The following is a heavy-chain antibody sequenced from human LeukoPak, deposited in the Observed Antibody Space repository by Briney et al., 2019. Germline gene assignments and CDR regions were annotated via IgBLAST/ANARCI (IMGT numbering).Heavy chain of an antibody. CDR3: AKDKVAGKGFWGFDY. CDR1: GFTFSSYA. J-gene: IGHJ4*02. CDR2: ISGSGGST. Sequence: TGGSLRLSCAASGFTFSSYAMSWVRQAPGKGLEWVSAISGSGGSTYYADSVKGRFTISRDNSKNTLYLQMNSLRAEDTAVYYCAKDKVAGKGFWGFDYWGQGTLVTVSS. V-gene: IGHV3-23*01. D-gene: IGHD6-19*01.